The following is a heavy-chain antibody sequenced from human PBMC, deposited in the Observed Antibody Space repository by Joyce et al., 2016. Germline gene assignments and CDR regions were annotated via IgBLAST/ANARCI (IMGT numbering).Heavy chain of an antibody. D-gene: IGHD1-26*01. CDR2: ISFDGTNQ. J-gene: IGHJ4*02. V-gene: IGHV3-30*18. CDR1: GFSFSLYG. CDR3: SKDRRNSGTQADY. Sequence: QVQLVESGGGVVQPGRSLRLSCAASGFSFSLYGMPWVRQAPGKGLECVAVISFDGTNQYYEDSVKGRFTISRDNSNNTLYLQMNSLRPEDTAVYYCSKDRRNSGTQADYWGQGTLVTVSS.